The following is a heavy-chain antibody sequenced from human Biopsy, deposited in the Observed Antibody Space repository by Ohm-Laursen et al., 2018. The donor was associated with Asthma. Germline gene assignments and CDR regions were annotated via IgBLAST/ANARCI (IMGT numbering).Heavy chain of an antibody. CDR1: GFTFSNYA. V-gene: IGHV3-23*01. Sequence: SLRLSCAASGFTFSNYAMTWVRQAPGKGLEWVSAISGGGGGTKYADSVKGRFTISRDNSKNTLSLQMSSLRAEDTALYYRAKDLSKAVGGSNDYYYGMDVWGQGTTVTVAS. D-gene: IGHD6-19*01. CDR3: AKDLSKAVGGSNDYYYGMDV. J-gene: IGHJ6*02. CDR2: ISGGGGGT.